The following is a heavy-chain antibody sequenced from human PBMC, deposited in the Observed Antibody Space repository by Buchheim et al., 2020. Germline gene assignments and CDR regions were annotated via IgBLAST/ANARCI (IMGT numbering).Heavy chain of an antibody. Sequence: EVKLVDSGGGLVKPGGSLKISCAASGFTFKNAWMSWVRQAPGKGLEWVGRIKSKVDGETSDYAAPVQGRFSISSDDSKHVLTLQMDSLKTEDTAVYYCATDPDSSSYYSFDYWGQG. CDR2: IKSKVDGETS. CDR1: GFTFKNAW. CDR3: ATDPDSSSYYSFDY. J-gene: IGHJ4*02. V-gene: IGHV3-15*01. D-gene: IGHD3-22*01.